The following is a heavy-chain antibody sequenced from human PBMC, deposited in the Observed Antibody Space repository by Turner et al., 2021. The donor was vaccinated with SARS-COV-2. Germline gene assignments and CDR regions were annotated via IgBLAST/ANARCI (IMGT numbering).Heavy chain of an antibody. Sequence: EVQLVGSGGGLVKSGGALRLPLAAAVLTLRSYSMIWVRLAPGKGQELDSSISSISSYLNDAYAVKCRGTVSIDNAKYSLNLQMNMMRAEDKAVYYCAREKQHSYESSGDYPDAFDLWGQGTMVTVSS. V-gene: IGHV3-21*01. CDR3: AREKQHSYESSGDYPDAFDL. CDR2: ISSISSYL. D-gene: IGHD3-22*01. CDR1: VLTLRSYS. J-gene: IGHJ3*01.